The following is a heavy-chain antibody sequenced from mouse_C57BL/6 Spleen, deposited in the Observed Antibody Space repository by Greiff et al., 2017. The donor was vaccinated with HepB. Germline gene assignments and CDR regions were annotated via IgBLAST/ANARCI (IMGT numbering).Heavy chain of an antibody. J-gene: IGHJ3*01. CDR3: TRTGSWFAY. CDR2: INPSSGYT. D-gene: IGHD4-1*01. CDR1: GYTFTSYW. Sequence: VQLQQSGAELAKPGASVKLSCKASGYTFTSYWMHWVKQRPGQGLEWIGYINPSSGYTKYNQKFKGKAILTADKSSSTAYMELRSLTSEDSAVYYCTRTGSWFAYWGQGTLVTVSA. V-gene: IGHV1-7*01.